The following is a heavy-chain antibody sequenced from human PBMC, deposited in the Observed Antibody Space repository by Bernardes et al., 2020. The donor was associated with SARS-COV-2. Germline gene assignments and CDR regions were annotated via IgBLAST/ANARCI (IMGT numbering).Heavy chain of an antibody. CDR1: GGSISSYY. V-gene: IGHV4-59*08. D-gene: IGHD3-3*01. CDR2: IYYSGST. CDR3: ARQDIGAIFGVVITPAGMDV. Sequence: SETLSLTCTVSGGSISSYYWSWIRQPPGKGLEWIGYIYYSGSTNYNPSLKSRVTISVDTSKNQFSLKLSSVTAAGTAVYYCARQDIGAIFGVVITPAGMDVWGQGTTVTISS. J-gene: IGHJ6*02.